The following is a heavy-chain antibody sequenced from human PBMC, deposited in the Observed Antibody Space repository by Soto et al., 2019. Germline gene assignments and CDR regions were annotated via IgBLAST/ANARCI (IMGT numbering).Heavy chain of an antibody. Sequence: SETLSLTCTVSGGSIGSGGYYWSWIRQHPGKGLEWIGCIYYSGSTNYNPSLKSRVTISVDTSKNQFSLKLSSVTAADTAVYYCVRLSTFGGVIGAFDIWGQGTMVTVSS. D-gene: IGHD3-16*01. CDR3: VRLSTFGGVIGAFDI. CDR1: GGSIGSGGYY. J-gene: IGHJ3*02. V-gene: IGHV4-61*08. CDR2: IYYSGST.